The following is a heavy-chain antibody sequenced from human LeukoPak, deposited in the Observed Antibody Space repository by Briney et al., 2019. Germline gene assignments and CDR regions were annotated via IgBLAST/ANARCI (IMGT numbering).Heavy chain of an antibody. CDR3: ARFKVTVTSIP. CDR1: GFTFSGYW. Sequence: GGSLRLSCAASGFTFSGYWMHWVRQAPGKGLVWVSRINPDGSSASYADSVKGRFTISRDNAKNTLYLQMNSLRAEDTAVYYCARFKVTVTSIPWGQGTLVTVSS. J-gene: IGHJ5*02. V-gene: IGHV3-74*01. CDR2: INPDGSSA. D-gene: IGHD4-11*01.